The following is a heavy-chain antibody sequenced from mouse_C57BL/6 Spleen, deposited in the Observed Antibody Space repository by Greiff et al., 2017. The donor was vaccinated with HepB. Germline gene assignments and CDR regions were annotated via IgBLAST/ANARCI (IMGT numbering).Heavy chain of an antibody. CDR2: IYPSDSET. Sequence: VQGVESGAELVRPGSSVKLSCKASGYTFTSYWMDWVKQRPGQGLEWIGNIYPSDSETHYNQKFKDKATLTVDKSSSTAYMQLSSLTSEDSAVYYCARSRGFGGFDYWGQGTTLTVSS. CDR1: GYTFTSYW. J-gene: IGHJ2*01. V-gene: IGHV1-61*01. CDR3: ARSRGFGGFDY.